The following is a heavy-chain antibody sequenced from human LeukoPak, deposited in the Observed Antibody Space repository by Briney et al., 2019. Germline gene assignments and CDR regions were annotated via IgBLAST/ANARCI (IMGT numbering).Heavy chain of an antibody. CDR2: IYTSGIT. Sequence: PSETLSLTCSVSGGSISSGNYYWTWIRQPAGKGLEWIGRIYTSGITDYNPSLKSRVTISVDKSKSQFSLSFSSVTAADTAIYYCARWSGSVAARNYYYYMDVWGKGITVSVSS. V-gene: IGHV4-61*02. J-gene: IGHJ6*03. D-gene: IGHD6-6*01. CDR3: ARWSGSVAARNYYYYMDV. CDR1: GGSISSGNYY.